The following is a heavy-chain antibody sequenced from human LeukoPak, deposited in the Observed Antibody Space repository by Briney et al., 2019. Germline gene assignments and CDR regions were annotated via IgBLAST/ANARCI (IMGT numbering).Heavy chain of an antibody. CDR3: AMEARYFFEY. CDR2: INPKSGGT. J-gene: IGHJ4*02. V-gene: IGHV1-2*02. CDR1: GYTFTGYY. D-gene: IGHD3-10*01. Sequence: ASVKVSCKASGYTFTGYYIHWVRQAPGQGLEWMGWINPKSGGTHYARKFQGRVTMTRDTSISTGHMELSRLTSDDTAVYYCAMEARYFFEYWGQGTQVTVSS.